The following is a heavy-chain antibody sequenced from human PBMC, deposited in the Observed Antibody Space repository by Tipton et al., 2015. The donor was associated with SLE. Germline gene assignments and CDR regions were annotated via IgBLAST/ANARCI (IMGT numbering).Heavy chain of an antibody. Sequence: TLSLTCGVSGYSMNTGYNWVWIRLTPEKGLEGLGSISHGGYTFDNLSLKSRVAMTIDTSRNQFSRTLRSVTAADTGVYFCARDTLGEDGIDFWGQGALVTVSS. CDR2: ISHGGYT. V-gene: IGHV4-38-2*02. CDR3: ARDTLGEDGIDF. J-gene: IGHJ4*02. CDR1: GYSMNTGYN. D-gene: IGHD3-16*01.